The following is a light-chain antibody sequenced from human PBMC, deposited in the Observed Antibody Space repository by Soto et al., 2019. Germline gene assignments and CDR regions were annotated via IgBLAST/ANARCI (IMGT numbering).Light chain of an antibody. CDR3: GTWDSSLSAGV. Sequence: QSVLTQPPSVSAAPGQKVTISCSGSSSNIGNNYVSWYQQLPGTAPKLLIYDNNKRPSGIPVRFSGSKSGTSATLGITGLQTGDEADYYCGTWDSSLSAGVFGGGTKVTVL. V-gene: IGLV1-51*01. CDR2: DNN. J-gene: IGLJ2*01. CDR1: SSNIGNNY.